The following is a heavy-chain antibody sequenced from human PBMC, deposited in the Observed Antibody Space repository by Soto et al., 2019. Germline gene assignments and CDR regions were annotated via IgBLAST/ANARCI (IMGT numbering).Heavy chain of an antibody. V-gene: IGHV2-5*02. J-gene: IGHJ4*02. Sequence: QITLNESGPTVVKPTETLTLTCTFSGFSLTTSGVGVGWVRQSPGKAPEWLAFIYWDDDKRYSTSLKSRLTIPKDTSKNQVVLTMANVDPADTATYYCAHRVLRAVFGLVTTTAIYFDFWGQGTPVVVS. D-gene: IGHD3-3*01. CDR3: AHRVLRAVFGLVTTTAIYFDF. CDR1: GFSLTTSGVG. CDR2: IYWDDDK.